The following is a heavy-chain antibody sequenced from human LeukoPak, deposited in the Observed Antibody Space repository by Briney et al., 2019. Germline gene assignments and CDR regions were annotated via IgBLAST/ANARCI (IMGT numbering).Heavy chain of an antibody. V-gene: IGHV3-23*01. CDR2: ISPSGDIT. CDR1: GFTFSTYT. D-gene: IGHD3-22*01. CDR3: ARKSSGHYPFDC. Sequence: GGSLRLSCAASGFTFSTYTMSWVRQRPGKGLEWVSTISPSGDITQYADSVKGHFTISRDNSESTLFLQMTSLRAEDTAVYYSARKSSGHYPFDCWGQGTLVTVSS. J-gene: IGHJ4*02.